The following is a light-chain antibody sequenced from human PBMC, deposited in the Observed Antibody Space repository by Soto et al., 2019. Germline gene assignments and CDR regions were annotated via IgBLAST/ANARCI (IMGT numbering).Light chain of an antibody. Sequence: DIVMTQSPFSLPVTPGEPASISCRSSQSLLNSKGYNYLDWYLQKPGQSPQLLIYMASTRASGVPDRFSGSGSGQDVALKSSRVEAEDVGVYYCMQALRTPFTFGQGTRLEIK. CDR2: MAS. V-gene: IGKV2-28*01. J-gene: IGKJ5*01. CDR3: MQALRTPFT. CDR1: QSLLNSKGYNY.